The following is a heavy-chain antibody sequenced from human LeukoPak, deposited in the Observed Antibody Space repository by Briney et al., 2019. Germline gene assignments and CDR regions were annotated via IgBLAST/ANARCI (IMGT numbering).Heavy chain of an antibody. CDR3: AKGRSEYSYTSDALNV. D-gene: IGHD5-18*01. J-gene: IGHJ3*01. CDR1: GFTFSIYA. V-gene: IGHV3-23*01. CDR2: LTFSGGST. Sequence: GGSLRLSCAASGFTFSIYAMTWVRQAPGKGLEWVSTLTFSGGSTYYADSVKGRFTISRDNSKNTLYLQMNSLRAEDTAVYYSAKGRSEYSYTSDALNVWGQGTMITVSS.